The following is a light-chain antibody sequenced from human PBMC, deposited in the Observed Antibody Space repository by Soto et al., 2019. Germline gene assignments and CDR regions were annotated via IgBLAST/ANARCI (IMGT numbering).Light chain of an antibody. CDR3: QQYNRYSPT. CDR2: KAS. J-gene: IGKJ1*01. V-gene: IGKV1-5*03. CDR1: QSISSW. Sequence: DIQMTQSPSTLSASVGDRVTITCRASQSISSWLAWYQQKPGKVPKILIYKASSLESGVQSRFNGSGSGTEFTPTISSLQPDDFATYYCQQYNRYSPTFGQGTKVEIK.